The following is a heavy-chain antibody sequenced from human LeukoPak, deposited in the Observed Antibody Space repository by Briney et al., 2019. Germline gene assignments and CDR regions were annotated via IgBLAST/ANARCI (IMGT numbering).Heavy chain of an antibody. CDR1: GFTFDDYA. J-gene: IGHJ5*02. CDR2: ISWNSGSI. Sequence: GGSLRLSCAASGFTFDDYAMQWVRQAPGEGLEGVSGISWNSGSIVYAEYVKGRFTISRDNAKNSLYLQMNSLRAEDTALYYCAKEKPVTMVRGVIIRQGFDPWGQGTLVAVSS. CDR3: AKEKPVTMVRGVIIRQGFDP. V-gene: IGHV3-9*01. D-gene: IGHD3-10*01.